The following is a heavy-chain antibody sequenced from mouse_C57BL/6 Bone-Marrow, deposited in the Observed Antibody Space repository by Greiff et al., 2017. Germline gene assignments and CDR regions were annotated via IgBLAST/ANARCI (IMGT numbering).Heavy chain of an antibody. CDR1: GFTFSSYG. Sequence: EVQVVESGGDLVKPGGSLKLSCAASGFTFSSYGMSWVRQTPDKRLEWVATISSGGSYTYYPHSVKGRFTISRDHAKNTLYLQMSSLKSEDTALYYCARHGTGTNFDYWGQGTTLTVSS. D-gene: IGHD4-1*01. CDR3: ARHGTGTNFDY. CDR2: ISSGGSYT. J-gene: IGHJ2*01. V-gene: IGHV5-6*01.